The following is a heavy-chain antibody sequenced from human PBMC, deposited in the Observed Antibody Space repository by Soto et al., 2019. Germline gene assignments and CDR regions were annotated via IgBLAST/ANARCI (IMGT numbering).Heavy chain of an antibody. CDR2: IYYSGST. V-gene: IGHV4-59*08. CDR3: ARHSSHIDYFDY. J-gene: IGHJ4*02. D-gene: IGHD2-21*01. CDR1: GGSISSYY. Sequence: PSETLSLTCTVSGGSISSYYWSWIRQPPGKGLEWIGYIYYSGSTNYNPSLKSRVTISVDTSKNQFSLKLSSVTAADTAVYYCARHSSHIDYFDYWGQGTLVTVSS.